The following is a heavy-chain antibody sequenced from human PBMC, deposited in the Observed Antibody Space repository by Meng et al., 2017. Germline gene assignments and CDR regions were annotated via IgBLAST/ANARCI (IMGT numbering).Heavy chain of an antibody. J-gene: IGHJ4*02. Sequence: QELRVSAAGSLKKPGALGKISSMAAGFFISNYDSCWLRQATRQRHELRGRMNPNSSNSGHAQKCQGRVTIARNTSISTAYMELVSLGSKDMAVYDCARYGAVACVYYWGQGTLVTVSS. V-gene: IGHV1-8*01. CDR1: GFFISNYD. CDR3: ARYGAVACVYY. CDR2: MNPNSSNS. D-gene: IGHD6-19*01.